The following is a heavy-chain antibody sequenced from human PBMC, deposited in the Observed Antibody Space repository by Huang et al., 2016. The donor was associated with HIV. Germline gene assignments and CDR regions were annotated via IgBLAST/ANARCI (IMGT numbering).Heavy chain of an antibody. CDR2: FDPEHGET. Sequence: QVQLVQSGAEVKKPGASVKVSCKVSGYTLTELSIHWVRQAPGKGLEWMGGFDPEHGETNYAQNFQGRVTMTEDTSTDTAYMELNGLRSEDTAVYYCATGFDTYYDIWGQGTMVIASS. J-gene: IGHJ3*02. V-gene: IGHV1-24*01. CDR3: ATGFDTYYDI. CDR1: GYTLTELS. D-gene: IGHD2-21*01.